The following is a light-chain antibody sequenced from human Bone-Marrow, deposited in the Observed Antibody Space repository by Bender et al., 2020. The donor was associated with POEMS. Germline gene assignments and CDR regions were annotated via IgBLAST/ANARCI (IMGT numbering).Light chain of an antibody. CDR2: DVS. J-gene: IGLJ1*01. CDR1: SSDVGGYNY. V-gene: IGLV2-11*01. Sequence: QSALTQPRSVSGSPGQSVTISCTGTSSDVGGYNYVSWYQQHPDKAPRVIIYDVSKRPSGVPDRFSGSKSGNTASLTISGLQAADKAYYYCCSYAGKFVFGSGTKVTVL. CDR3: CSYAGKFV.